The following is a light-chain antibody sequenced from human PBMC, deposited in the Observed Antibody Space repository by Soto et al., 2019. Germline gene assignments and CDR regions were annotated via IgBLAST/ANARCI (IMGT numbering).Light chain of an antibody. CDR2: DVS. J-gene: IGLJ1*01. CDR1: SSDIGLYNR. Sequence: QSVLTQPPSVSGSPGQSLTISCSGTSSDIGLYNRVSWYQQSPGTAPKLMIYDVSNRPSGVPDRFSVSRSGNTASLTISGLQPEDEADYYCCSNTNDNTYVFGTGTKVTVL. V-gene: IGLV2-18*02. CDR3: CSNTNDNTYV.